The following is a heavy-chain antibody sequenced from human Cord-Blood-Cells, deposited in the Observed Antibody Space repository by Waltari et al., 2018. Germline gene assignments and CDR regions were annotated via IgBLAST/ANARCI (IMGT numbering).Heavy chain of an antibody. D-gene: IGHD3-10*01. CDR3: ARAGDYYGSGSYYNEYYFDY. CDR2: IYHSGST. CDR1: GYSTSSGYY. J-gene: IGHJ4*02. V-gene: IGHV4-38-2*01. Sequence: QVQLQESGPGLVKPSETLSLTCAVSGYSTSSGYYWGWIRQPPGKGLEWIGSIYHSGSTYYNPSLKSRVTISVDTSKNQFSLKLSSVTAADTAVYYCARAGDYYGSGSYYNEYYFDYWGQGTLVTVSS.